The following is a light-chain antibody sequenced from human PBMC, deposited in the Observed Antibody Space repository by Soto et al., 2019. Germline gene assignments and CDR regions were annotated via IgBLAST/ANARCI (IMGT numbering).Light chain of an antibody. V-gene: IGLV2-14*01. CDR3: NSYTSSNTFV. J-gene: IGLJ1*01. CDR1: SSDVGGYNY. CDR2: EVS. Sequence: QSALTQPASVSGAPGQSITISCSGTSSDVGGYNYVSWYQQHPGKAPTLMISEVSNRPSGVSNRFYGSKSGNTASLTISGLQAEDEADYYCNSYTSSNTFVFGTGTKLTVL.